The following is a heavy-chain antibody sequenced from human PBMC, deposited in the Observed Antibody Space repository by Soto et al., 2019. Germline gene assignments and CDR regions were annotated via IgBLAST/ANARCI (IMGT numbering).Heavy chain of an antibody. D-gene: IGHD2-2*02. Sequence: EVQLVESGGGLVKPGGSLRLTCVVSGFTFSSYSLKGVRQAPGKGLEWVSSINHRGSYTFYSYSVKGRFTISRDNAKNSLYLQMNSVRDEDTAVYYCARPGGTASTPEYWGQGALVTVSS. CDR2: INHRGSYT. CDR1: GFTFSSYS. J-gene: IGHJ4*02. CDR3: ARPGGTASTPEY. V-gene: IGHV3-21*06.